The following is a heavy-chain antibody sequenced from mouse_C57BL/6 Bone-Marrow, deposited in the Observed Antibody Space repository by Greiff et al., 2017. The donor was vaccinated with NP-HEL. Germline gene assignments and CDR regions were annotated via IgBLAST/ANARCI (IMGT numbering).Heavy chain of an antibody. Sequence: VQLQQSGAELVKPGASVKLSCTASGFNIKDYYMHWVKQRTEQGLEWIGRIDPEDGETKYAPKFPGKATITADTSSNTAYLQLSSLTSEDTAVYYCASSIYDGYWYYAMDYWGQGTSVTVSS. J-gene: IGHJ4*01. CDR2: IDPEDGET. V-gene: IGHV14-2*01. D-gene: IGHD2-3*01. CDR3: ASSIYDGYWYYAMDY. CDR1: GFNIKDYY.